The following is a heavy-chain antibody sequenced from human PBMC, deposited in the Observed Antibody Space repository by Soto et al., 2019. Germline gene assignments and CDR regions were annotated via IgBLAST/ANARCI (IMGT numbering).Heavy chain of an antibody. CDR3: ARTSTSVTRFDY. Sequence: QVQLQESGPGLVKPSGTLSLTCAVSGGSISTSTWWSWVRQPPGKGLEWIGAVYHRGSTHYNPSFKSRVARSVDKSKNQFTLKMNSVTAADTALDYCARTSTSVTRFDYWGQGSLVTVSS. J-gene: IGHJ4*02. CDR2: VYHRGST. CDR1: GGSISTSTW. V-gene: IGHV4-4*02. D-gene: IGHD1-1*01.